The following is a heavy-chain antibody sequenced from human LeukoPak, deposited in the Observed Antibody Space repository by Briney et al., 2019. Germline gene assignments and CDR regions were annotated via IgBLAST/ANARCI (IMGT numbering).Heavy chain of an antibody. D-gene: IGHD3-22*01. V-gene: IGHV4-34*01. CDR2: INHSGST. CDR1: GGSFSGYY. J-gene: IGHJ4*02. CDR3: ARPYYYDSSGYNDY. Sequence: PSETLSLTCAVYGGSFSGYYWSWIRQPPGKGLEWIGEINHSGSTNYNPSLKSRVTISVDTSKNQFSLKLSSVTAADTAVYYCARPYYYDSSGYNDYWGQGTLVTVSS.